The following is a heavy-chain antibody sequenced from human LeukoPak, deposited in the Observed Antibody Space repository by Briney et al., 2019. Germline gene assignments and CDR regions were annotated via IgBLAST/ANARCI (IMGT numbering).Heavy chain of an antibody. J-gene: IGHJ5*02. CDR2: IYPGDSDT. D-gene: IGHD5-12*01. V-gene: IGHV5-51*01. CDR3: ARHLSGYDTGFDP. CDR1: GYSFTRFW. Sequence: GESLKISCKGSGYSFTRFWIAWVRQMPGKGLEWMGIIYPGDSDTRYSPSFQGQVTISADKSISTAYLQWSSLKASDTAMYYCARHLSGYDTGFDPWGQGTLVTVSS.